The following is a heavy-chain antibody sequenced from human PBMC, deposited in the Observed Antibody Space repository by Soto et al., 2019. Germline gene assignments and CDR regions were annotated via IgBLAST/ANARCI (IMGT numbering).Heavy chain of an antibody. CDR1: GFTFSSYA. V-gene: IGHV3-23*01. D-gene: IGHD3-10*01. CDR3: AKDLSDLDPLLWFGESGPLPAFDY. Sequence: GGSLRLSCAASGFTFSSYAMSWVRQAPGKGLEWVSTISGSGGNTYYADSVKGRFTISRDNSKNTLFVQMNSLRAEDTAVYYCAKDLSDLDPLLWFGESGPLPAFDYWGQGTLVTVSS. CDR2: ISGSGGNT. J-gene: IGHJ4*02.